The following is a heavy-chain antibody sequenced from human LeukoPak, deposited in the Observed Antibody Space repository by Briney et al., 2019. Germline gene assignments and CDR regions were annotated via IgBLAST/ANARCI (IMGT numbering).Heavy chain of an antibody. CDR1: RFTFSNYW. CDR2: INQDGTKK. J-gene: IGHJ4*02. Sequence: GGSLRLSCAASRFTFSNYWMTWVRQAPAKGLEWVANINQDGTKKSYVDSVKGRFTISRDNAKNSLYLQMNSLRADDTGVYYCASQPAAADVDYWGQGALVTVSS. D-gene: IGHD2-2*01. CDR3: ASQPAAADVDY. V-gene: IGHV3-7*03.